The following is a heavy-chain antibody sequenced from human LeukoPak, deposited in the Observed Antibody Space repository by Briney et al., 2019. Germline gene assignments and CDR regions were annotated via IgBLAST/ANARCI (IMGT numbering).Heavy chain of an antibody. J-gene: IGHJ4*02. CDR1: GFTFSSYA. V-gene: IGHV3-30-3*01. CDR2: ISYDGSNK. Sequence: PGGSLRLSCAASGFTFSSYAMHWVRQAPGKGLEWVAVISYDGSNKYYADSVKGRFTISRDNSKNTLYLQMNSLRAEDTAVYYCARDADTVGATGTNFDYWSQGTLVTVSS. D-gene: IGHD1-26*01. CDR3: ARDADTVGATGTNFDY.